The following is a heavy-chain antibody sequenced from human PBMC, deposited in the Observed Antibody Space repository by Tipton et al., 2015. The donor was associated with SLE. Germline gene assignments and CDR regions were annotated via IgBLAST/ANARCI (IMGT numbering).Heavy chain of an antibody. CDR3: ARGGLYETSAYSVGCDI. Sequence: TLSLTCSVSGGSISIGSYYWSWLRQPPGKGLEWIGRIYNTGSTNYKSSLQSRVTISLDTSNNQFSLRLHSVTVADTAVYYCARGGLYETSAYSVGCDIWGQGTLVTVSP. CDR1: GGSISIGSYY. J-gene: IGHJ3*02. D-gene: IGHD3-22*01. V-gene: IGHV4-61*02. CDR2: IYNTGST.